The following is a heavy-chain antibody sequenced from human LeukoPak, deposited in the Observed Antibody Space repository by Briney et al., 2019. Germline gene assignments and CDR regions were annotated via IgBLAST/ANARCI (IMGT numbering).Heavy chain of an antibody. D-gene: IGHD3-3*01. J-gene: IGHJ4*02. CDR2: IYPGDSDT. V-gene: IGHV5-51*01. CDR3: ARQDTIFGVAPYFDY. Sequence: GESLKISCKGSGYSFTSYWIGWVRQMPGKGLEWMGIIYPGDSDTRYSPSFQGQVTISADKSISTAYLQWSSLKASDTAMYYCARQDTIFGVAPYFDYWGQGTLVTVSS. CDR1: GYSFTSYW.